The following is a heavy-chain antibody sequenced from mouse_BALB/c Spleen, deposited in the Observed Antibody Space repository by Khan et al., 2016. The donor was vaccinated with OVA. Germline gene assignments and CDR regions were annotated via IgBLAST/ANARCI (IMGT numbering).Heavy chain of an antibody. Sequence: VQLQQSGAELARPGASVKMSCKASGYTFTSYTIHWVRQRPGQALEWIGHINPSNNYTNYNQNFKDKAALVVDKSSSTAYMQLSSLKSEDSSVYYCVRKRAYHRSDGWFAYWGQGTLVTVSA. CDR1: GYTFTSYT. CDR3: VRKRAYHRSDGWFAY. D-gene: IGHD2-14*01. J-gene: IGHJ3*01. V-gene: IGHV1-4*01. CDR2: INPSNNYT.